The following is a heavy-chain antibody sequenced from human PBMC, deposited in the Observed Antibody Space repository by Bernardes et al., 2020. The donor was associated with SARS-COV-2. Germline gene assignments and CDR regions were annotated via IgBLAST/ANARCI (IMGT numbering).Heavy chain of an antibody. CDR2: IIPIFGTA. CDR1: GGTFSSYA. V-gene: IGHV1-69*13. Sequence: SVKVSCKASGGTFSSYAISWVRQAPGQGLEWMGGIIPIFGTANYAQKFQGRVTITADESPSTAYMELSSLRSEDTAVYYCARAYYYDSSGYSLWYFDLWGRGTLVTVSS. D-gene: IGHD3-22*01. J-gene: IGHJ2*01. CDR3: ARAYYYDSSGYSLWYFDL.